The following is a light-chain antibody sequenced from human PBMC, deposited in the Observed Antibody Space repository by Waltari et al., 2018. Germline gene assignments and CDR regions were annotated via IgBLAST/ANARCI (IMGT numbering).Light chain of an antibody. CDR3: QHRSGWPPWT. CDR2: DAS. V-gene: IGKV3-11*01. J-gene: IGKJ1*01. Sequence: DIVLTQSPATLSLSPGERATLSCRASQSISSYLAWYQQKRGQAPRLLIYDASNRATGIPARFSGSGSGTDFTLTISSLEPEDFAVYYCQHRSGWPPWTFGQGTKVEVK. CDR1: QSISSY.